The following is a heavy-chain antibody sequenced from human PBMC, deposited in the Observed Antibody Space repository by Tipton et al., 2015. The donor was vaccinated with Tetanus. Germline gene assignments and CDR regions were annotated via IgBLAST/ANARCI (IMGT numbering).Heavy chain of an antibody. CDR3: TRLPRQWLAHGDY. J-gene: IGHJ4*02. D-gene: IGHD6-19*01. Sequence: TLSLTCIVSGDSLLSGSFYWAWIRQPPGKGLEWIGNIYYNGNTYYLSSLETRVTISADTSKNQFSLSLRSVTAADTAVYYCTRLPRQWLAHGDYWGQGALVTVSS. CDR1: GDSLLSGSFY. V-gene: IGHV4-39*01. CDR2: IYYNGNT.